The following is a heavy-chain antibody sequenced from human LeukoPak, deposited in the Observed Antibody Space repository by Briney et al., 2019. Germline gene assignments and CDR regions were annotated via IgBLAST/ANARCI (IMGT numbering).Heavy chain of an antibody. J-gene: IGHJ5*02. D-gene: IGHD3-10*01. V-gene: IGHV4-39*01. CDR2: VYYSGST. CDR1: GGSISSNNYY. Sequence: PSETLSLTCSVSGGSISSNNYYWGWIRQPPGKGLEWIGTVYYSGSTYYNPSLRSRVTISVDTSKNQFSLKVNSVTAADTAVYYCARLVRGSGGDPWGQGTLVTVSS. CDR3: ARLVRGSGGDP.